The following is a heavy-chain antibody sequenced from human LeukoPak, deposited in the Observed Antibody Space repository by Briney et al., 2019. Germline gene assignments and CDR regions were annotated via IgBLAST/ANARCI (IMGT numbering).Heavy chain of an antibody. V-gene: IGHV3-21*01. Sequence: PGGSLRLSCAASGFTFSSYWMHWVRQAPGKGLEWVSSISSSSSYIYYADSVKGRFTISRDNAKNSLYLQMNSLRAEDTAVYYCARAPGWYSSPLYYFDYWGQGTLVTVSS. D-gene: IGHD6-13*01. CDR3: ARAPGWYSSPLYYFDY. J-gene: IGHJ4*02. CDR1: GFTFSSYW. CDR2: ISSSSSYI.